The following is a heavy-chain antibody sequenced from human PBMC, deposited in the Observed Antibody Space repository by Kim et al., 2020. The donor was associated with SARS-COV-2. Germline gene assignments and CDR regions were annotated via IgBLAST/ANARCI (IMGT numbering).Heavy chain of an antibody. CDR2: ISWNSGSI. V-gene: IGHV3-9*01. D-gene: IGHD2-15*01. J-gene: IGHJ4*02. CDR3: AKSSVVAATPDY. CDR1: GFTFDDYA. Sequence: GGSLRLSCAASGFTFDDYAMHWVRQAPGKGLEWVSGISWNSGSIGYADSVKGRFTISRDNAKNSLYLQMNSLRAEDTALYYCAKSSVVAATPDYWGQGTLVTVSS.